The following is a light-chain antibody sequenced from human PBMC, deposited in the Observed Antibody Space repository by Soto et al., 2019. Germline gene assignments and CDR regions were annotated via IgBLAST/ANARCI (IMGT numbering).Light chain of an antibody. J-gene: IGKJ3*01. Sequence: DIQMTQSPSTLSASVGDRVTITCRASQSIKNWLAWYQQKPGEAPKLLLYKASTLESGVPSRFSGSGSGTEFTLTIRCLQPDDVATYHCQQYNSYSQFTFGPGTKVDIK. CDR1: QSIKNW. CDR2: KAS. CDR3: QQYNSYSQFT. V-gene: IGKV1-5*03.